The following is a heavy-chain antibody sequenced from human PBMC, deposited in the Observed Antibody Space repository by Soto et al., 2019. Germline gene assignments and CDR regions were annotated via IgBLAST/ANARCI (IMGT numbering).Heavy chain of an antibody. CDR3: ARRSHPMTTVTTSLDY. J-gene: IGHJ4*02. CDR1: GFTFSSYA. Sequence: QVQLVESGGGVVQPGRSLRLSCAASGFTFSSYAMHWVRQAPGKGLEWVAVISYDGSNKYYADSVKGRFTISRDNSKNKLYLQMNSLRAEETAVYYCARRSHPMTTVTTSLDYWGQGTLVTVSS. V-gene: IGHV3-30-3*01. CDR2: ISYDGSNK. D-gene: IGHD4-17*01.